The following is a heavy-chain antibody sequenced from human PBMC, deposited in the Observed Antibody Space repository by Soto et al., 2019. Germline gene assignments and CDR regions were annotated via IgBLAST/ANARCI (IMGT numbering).Heavy chain of an antibody. J-gene: IGHJ6*02. CDR1: GGSFSGYY. CDR2: INHSGST. V-gene: IGHV4-34*01. CDR3: ARGRGITMVRGVIGYYGMDV. D-gene: IGHD3-10*01. Sequence: SETLSLTCAVYGGSFSGYYWSWIRQPPGKGLEWIGEINHSGSTNYNPSLKSRVTISVDTSKNQFSLKQSSVTAADTALYYCARGRGITMVRGVIGYYGMDVWGQGTTVTVS.